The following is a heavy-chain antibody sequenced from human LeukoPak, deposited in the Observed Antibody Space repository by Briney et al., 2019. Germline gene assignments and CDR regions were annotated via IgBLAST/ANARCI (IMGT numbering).Heavy chain of an antibody. J-gene: IGHJ4*02. Sequence: SETLSLTCAVYGGSFSGYYWSWIRQPPGKGLEWIGEINHSGSTNYNPSLKSRVTISVDTSKNQFSLKLSSVTAADTAVYYCARAPSLLWFGELPFDYWGQGTLVTVSS. V-gene: IGHV4-34*01. CDR3: ARAPSLLWFGELPFDY. CDR2: INHSGST. D-gene: IGHD3-10*01. CDR1: GGSFSGYY.